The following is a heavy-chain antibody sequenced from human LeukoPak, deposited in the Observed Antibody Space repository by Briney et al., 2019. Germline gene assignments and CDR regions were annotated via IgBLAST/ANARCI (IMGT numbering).Heavy chain of an antibody. CDR3: ARGTVTTVTDS. V-gene: IGHV4-4*02. CDR1: GASISSSNW. CDR2: IYHGGNT. Sequence: SGTLSLTCTVSGASISSSNWWTWVRQPPGRGLEWVGEIYHGGNTNYNPSLANRVTISMDKSKNQFSLRLTSVTAADTAVYYCARGTVTTVTDSWGQGTLVTVSS. D-gene: IGHD4-17*01. J-gene: IGHJ4*02.